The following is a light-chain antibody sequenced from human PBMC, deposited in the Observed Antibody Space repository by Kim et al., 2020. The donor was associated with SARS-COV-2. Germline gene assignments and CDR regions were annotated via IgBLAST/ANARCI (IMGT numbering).Light chain of an antibody. CDR1: NSDIGGYNY. J-gene: IGLJ3*02. Sequence: GQSITISCTGTNSDIGGYNYVSWYQQHPGQAPKLIIFDVANRPSGISNRFTGSKSGNTASLTISGLQAEDEADYYCCSYTTSNTWVFGGGTKLTVL. V-gene: IGLV2-14*03. CDR2: DVA. CDR3: CSYTTSNTWV.